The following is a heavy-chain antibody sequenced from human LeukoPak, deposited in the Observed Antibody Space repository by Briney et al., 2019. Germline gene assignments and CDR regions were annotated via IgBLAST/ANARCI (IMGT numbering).Heavy chain of an antibody. J-gene: IGHJ4*02. CDR2: ITGDGSTT. CDR1: GFTFSSYW. Sequence: PGGSLRLSCAASGFTFSSYWMHWVRQAPGKGLVWVSRITGDGSTTNYAGSVKGRFNISRDNAKNPMYLQMNSLRAEDTAMYYCARNPYSFALDYWGQGTLVTVSS. D-gene: IGHD5-18*01. V-gene: IGHV3-74*01. CDR3: ARNPYSFALDY.